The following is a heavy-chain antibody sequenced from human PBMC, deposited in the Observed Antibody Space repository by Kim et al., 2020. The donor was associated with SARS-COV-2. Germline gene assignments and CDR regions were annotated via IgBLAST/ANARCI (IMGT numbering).Heavy chain of an antibody. V-gene: IGHV3-9*01. J-gene: IGHJ3*02. Sequence: GGSLRLSCAASGFTFEDYAMHWVRQAPGKGLEWVSSISWDSNAIGYAGSVKGRFTISRDNAKNSLYLEMNSLRAEDTAFYYCAKALVPRVPVAANALDMWGQGTMVTVSS. D-gene: IGHD2-2*01. CDR1: GFTFEDYA. CDR2: ISWDSNAI. CDR3: AKALVPRVPVAANALDM.